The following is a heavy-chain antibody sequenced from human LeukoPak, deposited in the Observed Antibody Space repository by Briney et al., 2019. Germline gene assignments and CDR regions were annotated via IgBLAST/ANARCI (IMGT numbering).Heavy chain of an antibody. V-gene: IGHV3-23*01. CDR1: GFTLSNYA. CDR2: ILGSGGST. D-gene: IGHD3-9*01. Sequence: PGASLRLPCAASGFTLSNYAMSWVRQAPGKGLEWVSAILGSGGSTYYADSVKGRFTVSRDNSKSTLYLQMNSLRAEDTALYYCAKWGDYDVLTGYYVPDYWGQGTLVTVSS. CDR3: AKWGDYDVLTGYYVPDY. J-gene: IGHJ4*02.